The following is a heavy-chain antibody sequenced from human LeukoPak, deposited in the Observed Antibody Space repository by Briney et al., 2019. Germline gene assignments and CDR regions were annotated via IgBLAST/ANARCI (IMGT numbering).Heavy chain of an antibody. CDR3: ARTIGGAGTVGDFYY. V-gene: IGHV6-1*01. Sequence: SQTLSLTCAISGDSVSSDSAAWNWVRQSPSRGLEWLGRTYYRSKWYNDYAVSVKSRITINPDTSKNQFYLQLNSVTPEDTAVYYCARTIGGAGTVGDFYYWGQGTLVTVSS. J-gene: IGHJ4*02. D-gene: IGHD6-13*01. CDR1: GDSVSSDSAA. CDR2: TYYRSKWYN.